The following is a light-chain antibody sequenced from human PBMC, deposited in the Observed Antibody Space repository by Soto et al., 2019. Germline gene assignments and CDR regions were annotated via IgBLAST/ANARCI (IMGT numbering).Light chain of an antibody. V-gene: IGKV1-9*01. J-gene: IGKJ4*01. Sequence: DIQLTQSPSFLSASVGDRVTITCRASQDLRTYLGWYQQKPGKAPNALIYGASTLQSGVPSRFSGSGSGTEFTLTITSLQPEDFATYYCQQIHSYPLTFGGGTKVEIK. CDR2: GAS. CDR1: QDLRTY. CDR3: QQIHSYPLT.